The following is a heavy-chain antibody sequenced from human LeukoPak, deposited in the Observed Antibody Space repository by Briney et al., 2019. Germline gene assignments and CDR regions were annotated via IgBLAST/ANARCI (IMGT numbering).Heavy chain of an antibody. CDR2: IYYSGST. D-gene: IGHD5-18*01. J-gene: IGHJ4*02. V-gene: IGHV4-59*01. CDR1: GGSISSYY. CDR3: ARVVGTAMVQFDY. Sequence: SEILSLTCTVSGGSISSYYWSWIRQPPGKGLEWIGYIYYSGSTNYNPSLKSRVTISVGTSKNQFSLKLSSVTAADTAVYYCARVVGTAMVQFDYWGQGTLVTVSS.